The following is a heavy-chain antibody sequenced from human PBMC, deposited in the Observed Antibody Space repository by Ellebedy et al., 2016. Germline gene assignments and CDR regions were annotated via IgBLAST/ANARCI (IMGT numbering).Heavy chain of an antibody. J-gene: IGHJ4*02. CDR1: GLTFSNYW. Sequence: GGSLRLXXAASGLTFSNYWMHWVRQPPGKGLMWVSRINRDGTNTNYADSVKGRFTISRDNAKNTVYLEMNSLRAEDTALYYCTSLTTLGDYFDCWGQGTLVTVSS. D-gene: IGHD4/OR15-4a*01. V-gene: IGHV3-74*01. CDR2: INRDGTNT. CDR3: TSLTTLGDYFDC.